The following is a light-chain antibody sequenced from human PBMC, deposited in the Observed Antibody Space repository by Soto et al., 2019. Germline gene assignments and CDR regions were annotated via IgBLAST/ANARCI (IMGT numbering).Light chain of an antibody. CDR1: QSVGSSY. Sequence: IVLTKSACTLSLSPGESTTLSFRASQSVGSSYLAWYQHKPGQAPRLLIYGATSRATGIPDRFSGSGSGTDFPLTISMLEPEDFAVYFCQQYKCLITFGQGTRLEI. J-gene: IGKJ5*01. V-gene: IGKV3-20*01. CDR2: GAT. CDR3: QQYKCLIT.